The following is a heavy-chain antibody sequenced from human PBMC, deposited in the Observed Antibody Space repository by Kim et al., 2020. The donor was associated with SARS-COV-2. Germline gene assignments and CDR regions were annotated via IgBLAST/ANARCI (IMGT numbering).Heavy chain of an antibody. J-gene: IGHJ4*02. V-gene: IGHV4-31*03. Sequence: SETLSLTCTVSGGSISSGGYYWSWIRQHPGKGLEWIGYIYYSGSTYYNPSLKSRVNISVDTSKNQFSLKLSSVTAADTAVYYCARALILITIFGVVGPFDYWGQGTLVTVSS. CDR1: GGSISSGGYY. CDR3: ARALILITIFGVVGPFDY. CDR2: IYYSGST. D-gene: IGHD3-3*01.